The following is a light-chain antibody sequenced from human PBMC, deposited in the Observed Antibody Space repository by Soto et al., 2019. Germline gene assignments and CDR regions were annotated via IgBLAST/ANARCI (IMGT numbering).Light chain of an antibody. CDR1: QSIRTN. CDR2: GAS. J-gene: IGKJ1*01. CDR3: QQYFNWPLTWT. V-gene: IGKV3-15*01. Sequence: EIVLTQSPVTLSVSAGGTVTLSCRASQSIRTNVAWYQQISGQAPRLLVYGASTRATGVPARFSGSGSGTEFTLTISSLQSEDSAFYYCQQYFNWPLTWTFGPGSKVQIK.